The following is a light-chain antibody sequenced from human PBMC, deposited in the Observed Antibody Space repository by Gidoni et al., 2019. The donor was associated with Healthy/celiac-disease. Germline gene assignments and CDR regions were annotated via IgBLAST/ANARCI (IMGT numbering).Light chain of an antibody. CDR2: AAS. Sequence: DVKINQSPPSLSASVGDRVTITCRASQSISSYLYWYQQKPGKAPKLLIYAASSLQRGVPSRFSGSGSGTDFPLTISSLQPEEFAAYYCPQSYSTPLWTFGQGTKVEIK. J-gene: IGKJ1*01. CDR3: PQSYSTPLWT. V-gene: IGKV1-39*01. CDR1: QSISSY.